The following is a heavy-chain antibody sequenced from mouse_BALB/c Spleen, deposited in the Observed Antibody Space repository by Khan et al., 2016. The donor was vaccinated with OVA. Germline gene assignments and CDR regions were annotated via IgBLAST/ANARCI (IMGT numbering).Heavy chain of an antibody. J-gene: IGHJ2*01. CDR3: TRGYGNYVRYYFDY. CDR1: GYSFTGYN. V-gene: IGHV1-39*01. Sequence: VHVKQSGPELEKPGASVKISCKASGYSFTGYNMNWVKQSNGKSLEWIGNIDPYYGGATYNQKFKGKATLTVDKSSSTAYMQLKSLTSEDSAVYYCTRGYGNYVRYYFDYWGQGTTLTGSS. D-gene: IGHD2-10*02. CDR2: IDPYYGGA.